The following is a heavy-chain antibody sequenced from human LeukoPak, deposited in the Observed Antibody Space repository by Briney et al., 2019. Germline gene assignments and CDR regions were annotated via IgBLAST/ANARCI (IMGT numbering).Heavy chain of an antibody. CDR3: ARVRAARPYYYYYMDV. J-gene: IGHJ6*03. CDR1: GFTFSSYS. CDR2: ISSSSSYI. D-gene: IGHD6-6*01. Sequence: PGGSLRLSCAASGFTFSSYSMNWVRQAPGKGLEWVSSISSSSSYIYYADSVKGRFTISRDNAKNSLYLQMNSLRAEDTAVYYCARVRAARPYYYYYMDVWGKGTTVTVSS. V-gene: IGHV3-21*01.